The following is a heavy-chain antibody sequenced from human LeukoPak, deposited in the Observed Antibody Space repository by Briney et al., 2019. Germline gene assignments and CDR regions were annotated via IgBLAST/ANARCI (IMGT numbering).Heavy chain of an antibody. Sequence: PSETLSLTCTVSGGSISSGGYYWSWIRQRPGKGLEWIGYIYYSGSTYYNPSLKSRVTISVDTSKNQFSLKLSSVTAADTAVYYCARDSSGWYDYWGQGTLVTVSS. D-gene: IGHD6-19*01. V-gene: IGHV4-31*03. CDR2: IYYSGST. J-gene: IGHJ4*02. CDR3: ARDSSGWYDY. CDR1: GGSISSGGYY.